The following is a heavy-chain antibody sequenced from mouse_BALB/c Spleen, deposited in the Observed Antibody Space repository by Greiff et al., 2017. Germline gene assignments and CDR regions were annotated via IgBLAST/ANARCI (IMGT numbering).Heavy chain of an antibody. CDR2: INPSNGGT. CDR1: GYTFTSYY. D-gene: IGHD2-1*01. Sequence: VQLVESGAELVKPGASVKLSCKASGYTFTSYYMYWVKQRPGQGLEWIGEINPSNGGTNFNEKFKSKATLTVDKSSSTAYMQLSSLTSEDSAVYYCTRSGLIYYGKTFAYWGQGTLVTVSA. J-gene: IGHJ3*01. CDR3: TRSGLIYYGKTFAY. V-gene: IGHV1S81*02.